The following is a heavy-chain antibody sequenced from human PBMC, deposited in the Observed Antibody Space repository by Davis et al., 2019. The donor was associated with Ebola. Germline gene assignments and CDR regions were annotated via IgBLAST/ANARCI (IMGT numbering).Heavy chain of an antibody. J-gene: IGHJ6*02. D-gene: IGHD1-26*01. CDR2: TYYSSKWFN. V-gene: IGHV6-1*01. CDR3: VRGWGRTGMGV. Sequence: PSETLSLTCAISGDSVSGKSGAWNWIRQSPSRGLEWLGRTYYSSKWFNDYAVSVKSRITINPDTSKNQFSLQLSSVTPKDTAVYYCVRGWGRTGMGVWGQGTTVIVSS. CDR1: GDSVSGKSGA.